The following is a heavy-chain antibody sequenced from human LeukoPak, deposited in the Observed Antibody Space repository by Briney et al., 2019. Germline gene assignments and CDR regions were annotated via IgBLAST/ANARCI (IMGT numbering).Heavy chain of an antibody. D-gene: IGHD3-3*01. CDR3: ARNPDYDFWSGYYTGPDY. Sequence: GGSLRLSCAASGFTFSSYEMNWVRQAPGKGLEWVSYISSSGSIIYYADSVKGRFTISRDNAKNSLYLQMNSLRAEDTAVYYCARNPDYDFWSGYYTGPDYWGQGTLVTVSS. V-gene: IGHV3-48*03. J-gene: IGHJ4*02. CDR1: GFTFSSYE. CDR2: ISSSGSII.